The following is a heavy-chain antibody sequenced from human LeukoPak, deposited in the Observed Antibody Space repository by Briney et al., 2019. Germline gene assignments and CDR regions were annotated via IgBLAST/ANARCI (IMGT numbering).Heavy chain of an antibody. CDR1: GFTFSDHF. D-gene: IGHD3-9*01. J-gene: IGHJ4*02. CDR2: ARNKANSYTT. V-gene: IGHV3-72*01. Sequence: GGSLRLSCAASGFTFSDHFMDWVRQAPGEGLEWVGRARNKANSYTTAFAASVKGRFTISRDDSKNSLFLQMNSLKTEDTAVYYCVRVDIGRSYFFDYWGQGTLVTVSS. CDR3: VRVDIGRSYFFDY.